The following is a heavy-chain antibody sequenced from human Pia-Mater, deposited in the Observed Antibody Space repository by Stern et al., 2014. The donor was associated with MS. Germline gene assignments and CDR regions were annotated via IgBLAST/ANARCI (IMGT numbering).Heavy chain of an antibody. CDR1: GFSFYTHG. V-gene: IGHV3-30*18. D-gene: IGHD1-26*01. CDR3: AKDLSYPWSFDS. J-gene: IGHJ4*02. CDR2: ISYDGKNQ. Sequence: VQLVESGGGVVQPGTSLRLSCAASGFSFYTHGMHWVRQAPGKGLEWVAFISYDGKNQYYADSVRGRFPISRDNPKKTLSLQLDSLRVEDTAVYHCAKDLSYPWSFDSWGQGTLLAVSS.